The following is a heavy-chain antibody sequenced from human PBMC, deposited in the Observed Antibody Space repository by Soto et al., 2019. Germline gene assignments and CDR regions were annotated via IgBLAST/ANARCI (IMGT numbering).Heavy chain of an antibody. Sequence: GGSLRLSCKASGFTLNRFWMNWVRQAPGKGLEWVANIKFDGSQKSYVDSVKGRFTISRDNAENSLHLQMDSLRAEDTAVYYCASSAGMADFDYWGQGTLVTVSS. CDR3: ASSAGMADFDY. V-gene: IGHV3-7*01. D-gene: IGHD6-13*01. CDR2: IKFDGSQK. J-gene: IGHJ4*02. CDR1: GFTLNRFW.